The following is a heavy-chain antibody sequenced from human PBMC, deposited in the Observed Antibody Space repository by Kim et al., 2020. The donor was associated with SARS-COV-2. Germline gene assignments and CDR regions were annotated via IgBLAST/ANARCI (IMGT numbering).Heavy chain of an antibody. D-gene: IGHD1-26*01. CDR1: GFTFSIYG. CDR3: AKDPYIRGSPPVY. CDR2: ISYDGSNK. Sequence: GGSLRLSCAASGFTFSIYGMHWVRQAPGKGLEWVALISYDGSNKYYADSVKGRFTISRDNSKNTLYLQMNSLRAEDTAMYYCAKDPYIRGSPPVYWGQGT. V-gene: IGHV3-30*18. J-gene: IGHJ4*02.